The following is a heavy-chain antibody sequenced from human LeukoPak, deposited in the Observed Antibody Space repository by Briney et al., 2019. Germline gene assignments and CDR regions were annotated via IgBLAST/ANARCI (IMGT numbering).Heavy chain of an antibody. J-gene: IGHJ4*02. CDR3: ARGVCSGGSCYYYFDY. D-gene: IGHD2-15*01. Sequence: SETLSLTCAVYGGSFSGYYWSWIRQPPGKGLEWIGEINHSGSTNYNPSLKSRVTISVDTSKNQFSLKLSSVTAADTAVYYCARGVCSGGSCYYYFDYWGQGTLVTVSS. CDR1: GGSFSGYY. V-gene: IGHV4-34*01. CDR2: INHSGST.